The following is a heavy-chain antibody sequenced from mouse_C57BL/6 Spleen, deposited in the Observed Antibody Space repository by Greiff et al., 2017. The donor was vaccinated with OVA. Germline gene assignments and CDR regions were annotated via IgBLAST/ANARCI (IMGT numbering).Heavy chain of an antibody. D-gene: IGHD2-4*01. J-gene: IGHJ2*01. CDR1: GFTFSDYG. CDR3: ARDMINLYFDY. CDR2: ISSGSSTI. V-gene: IGHV5-17*01. Sequence: EVKVVESGGGLVKPGGSLKLSCAASGFTFSDYGMHWVRQAPEKGLEWVAYISSGSSTIYYADTVKGRFTISRDNAKNTLFLQMTSLRSEATAMYYCARDMINLYFDYWGQGTTLTVSS.